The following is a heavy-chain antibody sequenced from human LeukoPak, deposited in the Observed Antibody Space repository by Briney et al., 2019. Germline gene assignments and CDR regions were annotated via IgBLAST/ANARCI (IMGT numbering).Heavy chain of an antibody. CDR3: ARDTNWGSTHY. Sequence: GGSLRLSCAASGFTFNTYAMHWVRQAPGKGLEWVAVISHDGSNKYYADSVKGRFAISRGNSKNTLYLQMNSLRDEDTAMFYCARDTNWGSTHYWGQGTLVTVSS. CDR1: GFTFNTYA. D-gene: IGHD7-27*01. CDR2: ISHDGSNK. V-gene: IGHV3-30*09. J-gene: IGHJ4*02.